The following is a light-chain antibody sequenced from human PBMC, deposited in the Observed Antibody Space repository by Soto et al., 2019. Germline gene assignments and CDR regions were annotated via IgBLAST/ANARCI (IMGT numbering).Light chain of an antibody. CDR3: QQYDSYPVT. CDR1: QTINSW. Sequence: DIQMTQSPSTLSLSVGDRVTITCRASQTINSWLAWYQQKPGKAPKFLIYKASNLESGVPSRFSDSGSGTEFTLTISYVQPDDFGTYYCQQYDSYPVTFGGGTKVEIK. V-gene: IGKV1-5*03. J-gene: IGKJ4*01. CDR2: KAS.